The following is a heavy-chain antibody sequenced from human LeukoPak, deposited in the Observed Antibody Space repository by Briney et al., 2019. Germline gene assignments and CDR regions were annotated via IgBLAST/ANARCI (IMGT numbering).Heavy chain of an antibody. CDR2: ITSSGGAI. V-gene: IGHV3-11*04. D-gene: IGHD2-2*01. CDR3: ARVAGYCSTTSCYRYYFDS. CDR1: GFTFSNYY. J-gene: IGHJ4*02. Sequence: PGGSLRLSCAASGFTFSNYYMTWIRQAPGKGLEWVSYITSSGGAIYYADSVKGRFTISRDNAKNSLYLQMNSLRAEDTAVYYCARVAGYCSTTSCYRYYFDSWGQGTLVTVSS.